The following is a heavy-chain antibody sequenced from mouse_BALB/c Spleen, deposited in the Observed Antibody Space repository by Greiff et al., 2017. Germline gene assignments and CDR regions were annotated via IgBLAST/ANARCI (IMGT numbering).Heavy chain of an antibody. Sequence: EVKLMESGGGLVKPGGSLKLSCAASGFTFSDYYMYWVRQTPEKRLEWVATISDGGSYTYYPDSVKGRFTISRDNARNILYLQMSSLRSEDTAMYYCARLRRTFYWYFDVWGAGTTVTVSS. CDR3: ARLRRTFYWYFDV. CDR1: GFTFSDYY. CDR2: ISDGGSYT. D-gene: IGHD2-12*01. J-gene: IGHJ1*01. V-gene: IGHV5-4*02.